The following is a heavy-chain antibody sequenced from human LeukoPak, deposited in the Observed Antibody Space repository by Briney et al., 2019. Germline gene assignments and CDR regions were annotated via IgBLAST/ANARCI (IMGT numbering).Heavy chain of an antibody. D-gene: IGHD3-9*01. J-gene: IGHJ5*02. CDR1: GFSLTSDGVG. Sequence: SGPTLVKPTQTLTLTCNSSGFSLTSDGVGVGWIRQPPGKALEWLAIIYWDDDKRYRQSLKNRLTITKDTSKNHAVLTMTNMDPVDTATHYCAYGSTNIWLYYSESWGPGTLVTVSS. CDR3: AYGSTNIWLYYSES. V-gene: IGHV2-5*02. CDR2: IYWDDDK.